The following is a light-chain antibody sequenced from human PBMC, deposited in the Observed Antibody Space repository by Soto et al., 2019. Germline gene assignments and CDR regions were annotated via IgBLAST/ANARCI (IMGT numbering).Light chain of an antibody. CDR2: LGS. CDR1: QSLLHSNGYNY. CDR3: MQALQTPYT. V-gene: IGKV2-28*01. Sequence: DIVMTQSPLSLPVTPGEPASISCRSSQSLLHSNGYNYLDWYLQKPGQSPQLLIYLGSYRASGVTDRFSGSGSGTEFTLKISRVEAEDVGVYYCMQALQTPYTCGQGTKLEIK. J-gene: IGKJ2*01.